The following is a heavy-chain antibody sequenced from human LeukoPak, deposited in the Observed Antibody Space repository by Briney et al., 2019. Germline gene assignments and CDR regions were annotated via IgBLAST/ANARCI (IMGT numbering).Heavy chain of an antibody. CDR1: GFSFSNAW. D-gene: IGHD3-22*01. V-gene: IGHV3-15*01. J-gene: IGHJ4*02. Sequence: AESLRLSCAVSGFSFSNAWMSWVRQAPGKGLEWVGRIKSKTDGVTTDYAAHVKGRFTISRDESKSTRYLQMISLKTEDTAVYYCTGGGIVGVNYWGQGTLVTVSS. CDR3: TGGGIVGVNY. CDR2: IKSKTDGVTT.